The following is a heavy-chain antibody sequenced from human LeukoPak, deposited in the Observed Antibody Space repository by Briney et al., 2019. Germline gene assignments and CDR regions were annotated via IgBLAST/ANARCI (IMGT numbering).Heavy chain of an antibody. J-gene: IGHJ4*02. CDR2: IYPGDSDT. CDR1: GYSFTSYW. V-gene: IGHV5-51*01. D-gene: IGHD2-2*01. CDR3: ARRYCSSTSCYGENYFDY. Sequence: GESLKISCKGSGYSFTSYWIGWVRQMPGKGLEWMGIIYPGDSDTRYSPSSQGQVTISADKSISTAYLQWSSLKASDTAMYYCARRYCSSTSCYGENYFDYWGQGTLVTVSS.